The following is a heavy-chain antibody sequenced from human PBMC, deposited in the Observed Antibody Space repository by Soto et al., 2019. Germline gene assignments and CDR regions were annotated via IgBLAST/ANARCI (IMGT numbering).Heavy chain of an antibody. CDR2: INPSGGST. V-gene: IGHV1-46*01. CDR1: GYTFASYY. Sequence: SVKVSCKASGYTFASYYMHRVRQAPGQGLEWMGIINPSGGSTSYAQKFQGRVTMTRDTSTSTVYMELSSLRSEDTAVYYCARDQSSTAMVTWGGVWGQGALGTVAS. CDR3: ARDQSSTAMVTWGGV. D-gene: IGHD5-18*01. J-gene: IGHJ4*02.